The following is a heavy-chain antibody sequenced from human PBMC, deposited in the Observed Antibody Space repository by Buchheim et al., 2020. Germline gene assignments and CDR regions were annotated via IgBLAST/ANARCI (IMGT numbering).Heavy chain of an antibody. D-gene: IGHD1-26*01. CDR3: ARAHRYSGSSLIKFAY. J-gene: IGHJ4*02. CDR2: IIPIFGTA. V-gene: IGHV1-69*06. CDR1: GGTFSSYA. Sequence: QVQLVQSGAEVKKPGSSVKVSCKASGGTFSSYAFNWVRQAPGQGLEWMGGIIPIFGTANYAQNFQGRVTITADKSTSTAYMELTSLKSEDTAVYYWARAHRYSGSSLIKFAYGGQGTL.